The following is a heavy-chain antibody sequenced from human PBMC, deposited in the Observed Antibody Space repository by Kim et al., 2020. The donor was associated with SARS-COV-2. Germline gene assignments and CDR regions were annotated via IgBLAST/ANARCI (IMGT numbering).Heavy chain of an antibody. V-gene: IGHV1-8*01. Sequence: ASVKVSCKASGYTFTSYDINWVRQATGQGLEWMGWMNPNSGNTGYAQKFRGRVTMTRNTSISTAYMELSSLRSEDTAVYYCARAQQQLVHYYGMDVWGQGTTVTVSS. J-gene: IGHJ6*02. D-gene: IGHD6-13*01. CDR2: MNPNSGNT. CDR3: ARAQQQLVHYYGMDV. CDR1: GYTFTSYD.